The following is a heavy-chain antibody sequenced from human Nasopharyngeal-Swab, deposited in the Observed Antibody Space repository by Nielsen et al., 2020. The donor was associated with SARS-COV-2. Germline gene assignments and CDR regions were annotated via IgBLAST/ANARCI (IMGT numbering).Heavy chain of an antibody. D-gene: IGHD3-10*01. Sequence: SETLSLTCTVSGGTISSGDYYWSRNRQPPGKGLEWIGYIYYSGSTYYNPSLKSRVTISVDTSKNQFSLKLSSVTAADTAVYYCARGHHYYGSGFQDYWGQGTLVTVS. J-gene: IGHJ4*02. CDR3: ARGHHYYGSGFQDY. CDR2: IYYSGST. CDR1: GGTISSGDYY. V-gene: IGHV4-30-4*08.